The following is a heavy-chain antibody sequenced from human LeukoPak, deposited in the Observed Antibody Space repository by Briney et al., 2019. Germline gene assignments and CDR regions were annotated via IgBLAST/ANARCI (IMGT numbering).Heavy chain of an antibody. J-gene: IGHJ5*02. CDR2: IYATGST. CDR3: ARHGSVRSPLGP. D-gene: IGHD3-10*01. Sequence: PSETLSLTCTDSGGSISSYYWSWIRQPPGKGMEWTGYIYATGSTNINPSLKCRVTISVDTSKNQFSLNLRSVTAADTAVYYCARHGSVRSPLGPWGQGTLVTVSS. CDR1: GGSISSYY. V-gene: IGHV4-4*09.